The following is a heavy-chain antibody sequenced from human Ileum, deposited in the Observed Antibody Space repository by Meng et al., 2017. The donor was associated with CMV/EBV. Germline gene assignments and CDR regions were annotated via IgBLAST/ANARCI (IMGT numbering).Heavy chain of an antibody. J-gene: IGHJ4*02. D-gene: IGHD1-26*01. CDR2: SSHSGNT. CDR1: LGALWDFS. V-gene: IGHV4-34*01. CDR3: ARGRDFWWEMDY. Sequence: QVRLHLGGAGCLQLWEALVLPVLCQLGALWDFSWGWIGQPQGKGLDSSGESSHSGNTKYNPSLHSGVTISVDASKNQFSLDRRSVTAADTAVYYCARGRDFWWEMDYTGQGTLVTVSS.